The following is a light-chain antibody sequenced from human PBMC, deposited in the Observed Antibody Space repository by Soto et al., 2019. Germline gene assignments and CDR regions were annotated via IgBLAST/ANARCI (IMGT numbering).Light chain of an antibody. CDR3: QQYTNRPPWT. CDR2: GTS. V-gene: IGKV3-15*01. CDR1: QSVGTN. J-gene: IGKJ1*01. Sequence: EIVMTQSPATLSVSPGERATLSCRASQSVGTNLAWYQQKPGQAPRLLIFGTSTRATGIPSRFSGSGSGTDFTLTISSVQSDDFAVYYCQQYTNRPPWTFGQGTKVDMK.